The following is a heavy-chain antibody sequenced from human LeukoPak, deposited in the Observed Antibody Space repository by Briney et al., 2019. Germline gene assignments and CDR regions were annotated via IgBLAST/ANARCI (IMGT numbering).Heavy chain of an antibody. V-gene: IGHV3-11*01. CDR3: AKAPVTTCSGAYCYPFDY. Sequence: GGSLRLSCAASGFTFSDYYMNWIRQAPGKGLEWVSYISNSGTIISYADSVKGRFTISRDNTKNTLYLQMNRLRAEDAAVYYCAKAPVTTCSGAYCYPFDYWGQGTLVTVSS. D-gene: IGHD2-21*01. CDR2: ISNSGTII. J-gene: IGHJ4*02. CDR1: GFTFSDYY.